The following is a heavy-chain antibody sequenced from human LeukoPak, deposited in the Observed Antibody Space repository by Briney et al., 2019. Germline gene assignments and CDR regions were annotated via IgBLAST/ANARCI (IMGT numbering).Heavy chain of an antibody. D-gene: IGHD3-3*01. V-gene: IGHV4-39*01. Sequence: PSETLSLTCAVSGGSISSPNCYWDWIRQSPEKGLEYIGTISYSGNTCSNPSLSSRVSISADTSKNQFSLKLTSVTAADTAVYYCARATSDYWNFNIWGQGTVVTVSS. J-gene: IGHJ3*02. CDR2: ISYSGNT. CDR3: ARATSDYWNFNI. CDR1: GGSISSPNCY.